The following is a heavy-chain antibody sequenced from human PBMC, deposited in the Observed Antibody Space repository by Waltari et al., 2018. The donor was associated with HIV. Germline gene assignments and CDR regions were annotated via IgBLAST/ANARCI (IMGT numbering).Heavy chain of an antibody. D-gene: IGHD6-13*01. CDR3: ARDSRDNSWSLNFFDP. CDR1: GFTFNSYS. J-gene: IGHJ5*02. CDR2: ISSSGTFT. V-gene: IGHV3-21*01. Sequence: EVQLVESGGGPVKPGGSLRLSCRASGFTFNSYSLNWVRQAPGKGLEWSSSISSSGTFTHYADSVKGRFTISRDNANKSVYLQMNSLRAEDTAVYYCARDSRDNSWSLNFFDPWGQGTLVTVSS.